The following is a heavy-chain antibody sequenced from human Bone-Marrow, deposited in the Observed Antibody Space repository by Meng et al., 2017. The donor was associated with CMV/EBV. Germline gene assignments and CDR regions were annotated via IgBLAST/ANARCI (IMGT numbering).Heavy chain of an antibody. D-gene: IGHD1-26*01. V-gene: IGHV3-30*02. CDR2: IRYDGSNK. J-gene: IGHJ3*02. CDR1: GFTFSSYA. CDR3: AKDLTGDNAFDI. Sequence: GESLKISCAASGFTFSSYAMHWVRQAPGKGLEWVAFIRYDGSNKYYADSVKGRFTISRDNSKNTLYLQMNSLRAEDTAVYYCAKDLTGDNAFDIWGQGRMVAVSS.